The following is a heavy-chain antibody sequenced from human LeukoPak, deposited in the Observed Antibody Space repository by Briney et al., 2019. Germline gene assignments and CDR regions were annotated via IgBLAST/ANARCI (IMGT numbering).Heavy chain of an antibody. CDR3: ATESYGGNWYFDL. CDR2: ISYSGST. Sequence: SETLSLTCTVSGGSISSSSYYWGWIRQPPGKGLEWIGSISYSGSTYYNPSLKGRVTISVDTSKNQFSLKLSSVTAADTAVYYCATESYGGNWYFDLWGRGTLVTVSS. CDR1: GGSISSSSYY. J-gene: IGHJ2*01. V-gene: IGHV4-39*02. D-gene: IGHD1-26*01.